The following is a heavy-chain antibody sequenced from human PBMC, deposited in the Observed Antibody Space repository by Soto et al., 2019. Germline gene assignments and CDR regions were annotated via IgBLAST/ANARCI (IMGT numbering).Heavy chain of an antibody. Sequence: GGSLRLSCAASGFTFSSYWMSWVRQAPGKGLEWVANIKQDGSEKYYVDSVKGRFTISRDNAKNSLYLQMNSLRAEDTAVYYCARRGLGELSLYDYWGQGTLVTVSS. CDR2: IKQDGSEK. CDR3: ARRGLGELSLYDY. CDR1: GFTFSSYW. V-gene: IGHV3-7*01. J-gene: IGHJ4*02. D-gene: IGHD3-16*02.